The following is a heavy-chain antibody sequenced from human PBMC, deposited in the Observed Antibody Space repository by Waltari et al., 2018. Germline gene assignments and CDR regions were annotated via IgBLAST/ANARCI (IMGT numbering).Heavy chain of an antibody. CDR1: GYTLTELS. CDR2: INPNSGGT. CDR3: ARASTTLYGMDV. V-gene: IGHV1-2*04. Sequence: QVQLVQSGAEVKKPGASVKVSCKVSGYTLTELSMHWVRQAPGKGLEWMGWINPNSGGTNYAQKFQGWVTMTRDTSISTAYMELSRLRSDDTAVYYCARASTTLYGMDVWGQGTTVTVSS. D-gene: IGHD2-15*01. J-gene: IGHJ6*02.